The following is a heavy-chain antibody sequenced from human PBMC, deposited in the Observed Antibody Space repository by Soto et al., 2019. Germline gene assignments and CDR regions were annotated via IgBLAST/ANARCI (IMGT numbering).Heavy chain of an antibody. CDR3: ASCPTDFWSGYYADY. Sequence: PGGSLRLSCAASGFTFSSYAMSWVRQAPGKGLEWVSAISGSGGSTYYADSVKGRFTISGDNSKNTLYLQMNSLRAEDTAVYYCASCPTDFWSGYYADYWGQGTLVTVSS. CDR2: ISGSGGST. V-gene: IGHV3-23*01. CDR1: GFTFSSYA. J-gene: IGHJ4*02. D-gene: IGHD3-3*01.